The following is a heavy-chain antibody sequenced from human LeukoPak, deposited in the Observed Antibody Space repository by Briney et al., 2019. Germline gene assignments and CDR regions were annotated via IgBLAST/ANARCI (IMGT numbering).Heavy chain of an antibody. J-gene: IGHJ5*02. CDR2: IYTSGST. V-gene: IGHV4-4*07. D-gene: IGHD3-10*01. CDR1: GGSISSYY. Sequence: SETLSLTCTVSGGSISSYYWSWIRQPAGKGLEWIGRIYTSGSTNYNPSLKSRVTMSVDTSKNQISLKLSSVTAADTAVYYCARERAYYYGSGSYWINWFDPWGQGTLVTVSS. CDR3: ARERAYYYGSGSYWINWFDP.